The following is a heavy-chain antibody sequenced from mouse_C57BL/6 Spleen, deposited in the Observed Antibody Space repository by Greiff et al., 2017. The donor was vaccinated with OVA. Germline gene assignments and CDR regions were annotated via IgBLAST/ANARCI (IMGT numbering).Heavy chain of an antibody. Sequence: QVQLQQSGAELARPGASVKLSCKASGYTFTSYGISWVKQRTGQGLEWIGEIYPRSGNTYYNEKLKGKATLTADKSSSTASMELRSLTSEDSAVYFCAREEEEYDGYYDYAMDYWGQGTSVTVSS. CDR2: IYPRSGNT. D-gene: IGHD2-3*01. CDR1: GYTFTSYG. J-gene: IGHJ4*01. V-gene: IGHV1-81*01. CDR3: AREEEEYDGYYDYAMDY.